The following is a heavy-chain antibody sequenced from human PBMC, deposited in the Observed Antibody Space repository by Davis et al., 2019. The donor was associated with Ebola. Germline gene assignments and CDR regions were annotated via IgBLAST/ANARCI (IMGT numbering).Heavy chain of an antibody. V-gene: IGHV3-48*02. CDR2: ISSSSSTI. CDR1: GFTFSSYS. J-gene: IGHJ5*02. D-gene: IGHD2-15*01. Sequence: GESLKISCAASGFTFSSYSMNWVGQAPGKGLEWVSYISSSSSTIYYADSVKGRFTISRDNAKNSLYLQMNSLRDEDTAVYYCARDPGYCSGGSCSNWFDPWGQGTLVTVSS. CDR3: ARDPGYCSGGSCSNWFDP.